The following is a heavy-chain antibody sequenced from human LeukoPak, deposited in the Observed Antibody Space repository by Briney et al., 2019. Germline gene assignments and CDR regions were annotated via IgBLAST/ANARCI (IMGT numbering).Heavy chain of an antibody. J-gene: IGHJ6*03. D-gene: IGHD5/OR15-5a*01. CDR2: IRYDGSNK. CDR3: AKGPKQLLVRRSVWSYMDV. V-gene: IGHV3-30*02. Sequence: GGSLRLSCAAYGFSFSSYGMHWVRQAPGKGLEWVAFIRYDGSNKYYADSVKGRFTISRDSAKNSLYLQMNSLRAEDTAVYYCAKGPKQLLVRRSVWSYMDVWGKGTTVTIS. CDR1: GFSFSSYG.